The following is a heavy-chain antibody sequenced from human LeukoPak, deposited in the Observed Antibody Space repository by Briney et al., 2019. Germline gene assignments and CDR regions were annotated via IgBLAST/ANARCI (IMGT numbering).Heavy chain of an antibody. J-gene: IGHJ6*03. V-gene: IGHV3-30*04. D-gene: IGHD2/OR15-2a*01. CDR1: GFTFRRYA. Sequence: ARSLRLSCVASGFTFRRYAMHWVRQAPGKGLEWVAVISYDGSKEYYADSVKGRFTISRDDSKNTMYLQMNSLRAEDTAVYYCARVYRILSEVYYDYMDVWGKGTAVTVSS. CDR2: ISYDGSKE. CDR3: ARVYRILSEVYYDYMDV.